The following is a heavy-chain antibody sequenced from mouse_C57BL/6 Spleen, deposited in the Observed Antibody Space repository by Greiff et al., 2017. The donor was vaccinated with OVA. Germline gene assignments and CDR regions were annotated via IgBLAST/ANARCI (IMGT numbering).Heavy chain of an antibody. CDR2: IDPEDGET. D-gene: IGHD4-1*01. J-gene: IGHJ1*03. CDR3: ALTGTNWYFDV. V-gene: IGHV14-2*01. Sequence: VQLQQSGAELVKPGASVKLSCTASGFNIKDYYMHWVKQRTEQGLEWIGRIDPEDGETKYAQKFQGKATITADKSSNTAYLQLSSLTSEDTAVYYCALTGTNWYFDVWGTGTTVTVSS. CDR1: GFNIKDYY.